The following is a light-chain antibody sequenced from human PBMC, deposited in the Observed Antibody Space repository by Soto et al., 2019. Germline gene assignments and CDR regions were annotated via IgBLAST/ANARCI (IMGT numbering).Light chain of an antibody. Sequence: QSALTQPASVSGSPGQSITISCTATSSDVGAYNYVSWYQQHPGKAPKLMIYEVINRPSGVSNRFSGSKSGNTASLTISGLQAEDEADYYCCSYAGSSTLFGGGTKLTVL. CDR3: CSYAGSSTL. CDR2: EVI. J-gene: IGLJ2*01. V-gene: IGLV2-23*02. CDR1: SSDVGAYNY.